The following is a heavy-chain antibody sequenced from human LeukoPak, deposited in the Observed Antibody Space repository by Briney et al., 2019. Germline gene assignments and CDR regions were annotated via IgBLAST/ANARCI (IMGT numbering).Heavy chain of an antibody. V-gene: IGHV3-33*01. CDR1: GFTFSSYG. Sequence: GGSLRLSCAASGFTFSSYGMHWVRQAPGKGLEWVAAIWYDGSNKYYADSVKGRFTISRDNSKNTLYLQMNSLRAEDTAVYYCARGGGSYSFDYWGQGTLVTVSS. J-gene: IGHJ4*02. CDR3: ARGGGSYSFDY. D-gene: IGHD1-26*01. CDR2: IWYDGSNK.